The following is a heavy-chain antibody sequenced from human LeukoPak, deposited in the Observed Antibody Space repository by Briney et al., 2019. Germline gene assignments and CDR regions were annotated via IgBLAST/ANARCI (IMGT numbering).Heavy chain of an antibody. V-gene: IGHV4-59*01. J-gene: IGHJ5*02. CDR1: GGSISSYS. D-gene: IGHD3-10*01. CDR2: IYYSGST. Sequence: SETLSLTCTVSGGSISSYSWSWIRQPPGKGLEWIGYIYYSGSTNYNPSLKSRVTISVDTSKNQFSLKLSSVTAADTAVYYCARAVLDNENYYAWFDPWGQGTLVTVSS. CDR3: ARAVLDNENYYAWFDP.